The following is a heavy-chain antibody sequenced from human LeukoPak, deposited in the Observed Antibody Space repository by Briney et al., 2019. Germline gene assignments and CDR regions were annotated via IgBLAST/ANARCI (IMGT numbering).Heavy chain of an antibody. J-gene: IGHJ4*02. Sequence: GGSLRLSCAASGFSFSRYWMTWVRQAPAKGLDWVANIKEDGSEKYYADFVKGRFTISRDNAKNSLDLQMNSLRAEDTAVYYCARRGSTDYWGQGTLVTVSS. V-gene: IGHV3-7*03. CDR1: GFSFSRYW. D-gene: IGHD2/OR15-2a*01. CDR2: IKEDGSEK. CDR3: ARRGSTDY.